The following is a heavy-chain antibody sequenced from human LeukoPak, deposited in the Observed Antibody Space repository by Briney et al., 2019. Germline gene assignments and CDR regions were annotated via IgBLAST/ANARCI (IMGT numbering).Heavy chain of an antibody. CDR1: GFTFSSYT. CDR3: ARAGPLMWELLLYFDY. V-gene: IGHV3-21*01. J-gene: IGHJ4*02. D-gene: IGHD1-26*01. CDR2: ISGSNSYI. Sequence: GGSLRLSCAASGFTFSSYTMHWIRQAPGKGLEWVSSISGSNSYIFYADSVKGRFTVSRDNAKDSLYLQMNSLRAEDTAVYYCARAGPLMWELLLYFDYWGQGTLVTVSS.